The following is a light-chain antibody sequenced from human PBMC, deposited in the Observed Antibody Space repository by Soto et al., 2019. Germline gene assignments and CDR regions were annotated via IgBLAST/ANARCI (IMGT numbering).Light chain of an antibody. J-gene: IGKJ1*01. V-gene: IGKV1-5*01. CDR1: QSISSW. CDR2: DAS. Sequence: DIQMTQSPSTLSASVGDRVTITCRASQSISSWLAWYQQKPGKAPKLLIYDASSLESGVPSRFSGSGSGTEFTLTISSLQPDDFATYYCQQYSSFSPATFGQVTKVEIK. CDR3: QQYSSFSPAT.